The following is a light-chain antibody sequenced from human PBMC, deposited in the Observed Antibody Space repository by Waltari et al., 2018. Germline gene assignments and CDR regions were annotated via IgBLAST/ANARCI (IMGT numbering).Light chain of an antibody. CDR2: DVD. CDR1: SSYLGAYNY. Sequence: QSALTQPASVSGSPGQSITISCAGTSSYLGAYNYVSWYLQHPGKAPNLLLFDVDKRPSGHSTRFSGFKAGHTASLTISGRQADDEADYYCSSYRISGAPYVFGTGTKVTVL. V-gene: IGLV2-14*03. J-gene: IGLJ1*01. CDR3: SSYRISGAPYV.